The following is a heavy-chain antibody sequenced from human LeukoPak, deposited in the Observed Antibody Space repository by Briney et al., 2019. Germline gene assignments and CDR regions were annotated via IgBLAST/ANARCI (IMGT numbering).Heavy chain of an antibody. J-gene: IGHJ6*03. Sequence: PSETLSLTCTVSGGSISSYYWSWIRQPPGKGLEWIGYIYYSGSTNYNPSLKSRVTISVDTSKNQFSLKLSSVTAADTAVYYCARNPTVGSYYYYYYMDVWGKGTTVTVSS. CDR3: ARNPTVGSYYYYYYMDV. CDR2: IYYSGST. V-gene: IGHV4-59*01. CDR1: GGSISSYY. D-gene: IGHD4-17*01.